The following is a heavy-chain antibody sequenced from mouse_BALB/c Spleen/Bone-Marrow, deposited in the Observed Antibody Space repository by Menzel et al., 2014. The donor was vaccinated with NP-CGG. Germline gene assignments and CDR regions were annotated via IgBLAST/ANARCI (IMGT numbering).Heavy chain of an antibody. J-gene: IGHJ2*01. V-gene: IGHV1-55*01. Sequence: VQLVESGAELVKPGTSVKMSCKASGYTFTTYWMHWVKQRPGQGPEWIGHIYPGSDSTNYNEKFKSKATLTVDTSSSTAYMQLSSLTSEDSAVYYCVRGELLAYWGQGTTLTVSS. CDR1: GYTFTTYW. CDR2: IYPGSDST. CDR3: VRGELLAY.